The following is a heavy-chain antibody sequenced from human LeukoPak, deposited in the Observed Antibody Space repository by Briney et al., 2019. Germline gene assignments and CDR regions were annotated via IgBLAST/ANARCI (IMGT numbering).Heavy chain of an antibody. Sequence: SETLSLTCAVYGGSFSGYYWSWIRQPPGKGLEWIGEINHSGSTNYNPSLKSRVTISVDTSKNQFSLKLSSVTAADTAVYYCARAMYYYGSGRARSIYFQHWGQGTLVTVSS. J-gene: IGHJ1*01. CDR3: ARAMYYYGSGRARSIYFQH. V-gene: IGHV4-34*01. CDR2: INHSGST. CDR1: GGSFSGYY. D-gene: IGHD3-10*01.